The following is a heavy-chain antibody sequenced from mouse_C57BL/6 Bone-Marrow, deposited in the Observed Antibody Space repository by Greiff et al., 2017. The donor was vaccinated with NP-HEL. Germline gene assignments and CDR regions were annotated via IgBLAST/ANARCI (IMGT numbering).Heavy chain of an antibody. Sequence: QVQLKQSGPGLVQPSQSLSITCTVSGFSLTSYGVHWVRQSPGKGLEWLGVIWSGGSTDYNAAFISRLSISKDNSKSQVFFKMNSLQADDTAIYYCARNRVYGSSPYYAMDYWGQGTSVTVSS. V-gene: IGHV2-2*01. CDR2: IWSGGST. CDR3: ARNRVYGSSPYYAMDY. CDR1: GFSLTSYG. D-gene: IGHD1-1*01. J-gene: IGHJ4*01.